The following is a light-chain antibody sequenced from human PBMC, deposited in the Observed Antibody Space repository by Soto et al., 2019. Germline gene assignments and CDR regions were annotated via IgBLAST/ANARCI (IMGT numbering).Light chain of an antibody. CDR1: NIGSKN. CDR3: QVWDSSLVV. Sequence: SYELTQPLSVSVALGQTARITCGGTNIGSKNVHWYQQKPGQAPVVVIYRDTNRPSGIPERFSGSSSGNTATLTISRAQAGDEADYYCQVWDSSLVVFGGGTQLTVL. J-gene: IGLJ2*01. V-gene: IGLV3-9*01. CDR2: RDT.